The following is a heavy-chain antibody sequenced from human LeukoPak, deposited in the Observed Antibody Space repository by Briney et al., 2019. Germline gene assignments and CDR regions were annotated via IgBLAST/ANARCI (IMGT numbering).Heavy chain of an antibody. CDR1: GFSFSNYW. CDR2: IKQDGSEK. V-gene: IGHV3-7*04. J-gene: IGHJ4*02. D-gene: IGHD4-17*01. CDR3: ARASGDHPHVFDY. Sequence: GGSLRLSCEGSGFSFSNYWMTWVRQAPGNGLEWVANIKQDGSEKNYVDSVKGRFTISRDNAKNSLDLQMNSLRAEDTAVYYCARASGDHPHVFDYWGQGTLVTVSS.